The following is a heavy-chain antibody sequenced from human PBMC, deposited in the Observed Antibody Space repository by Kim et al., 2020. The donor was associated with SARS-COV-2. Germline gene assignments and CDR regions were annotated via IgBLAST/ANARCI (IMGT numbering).Heavy chain of an antibody. CDR1: GYTFTSYA. Sequence: ASVKVSCKASGYTFTSYAMNWVRQAPGQGLEWMGWINTSTGNPTYAQGFTGRFVFSLDTSVSTAYLQISSLKAEDTAVYYCARSYCSGGSCYFDYWGQGTLVTVSS. V-gene: IGHV7-4-1*02. D-gene: IGHD2-15*01. CDR3: ARSYCSGGSCYFDY. CDR2: INTSTGNP. J-gene: IGHJ4*02.